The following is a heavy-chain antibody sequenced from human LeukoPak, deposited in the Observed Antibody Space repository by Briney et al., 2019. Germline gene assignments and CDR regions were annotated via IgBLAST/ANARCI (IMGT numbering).Heavy chain of an antibody. D-gene: IGHD2-15*01. J-gene: IGHJ4*02. CDR2: IYTSGGT. CDR3: ARSHCSGGSCYKYYFDY. V-gene: IGHV4-4*07. Sequence: SETLSLTCTVSGGSISSYYWSWIRQPAGKGLEWIGRIYTSGGTNYNPSLKSRVTMSVDTSKNQFSLKLSSVTAADTAVYYCARSHCSGGSCYKYYFDYWGQGTLVTVSS. CDR1: GGSISSYY.